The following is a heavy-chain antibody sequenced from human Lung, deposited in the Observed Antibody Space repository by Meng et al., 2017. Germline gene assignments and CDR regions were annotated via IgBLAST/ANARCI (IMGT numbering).Heavy chain of an antibody. Sequence: QGQWVQSGAGGKKPGASVKVSCKPSGYNFPDYYIHWVRRAPGQGLEWMGRINPKSGDTHYAQKFQARVTMTGDTSISTAYMELSGLRSDDTAMYYCARDEDISAAGKLFGDYWGQGTLVTVSS. D-gene: IGHD6-13*01. J-gene: IGHJ4*02. CDR1: GYNFPDYY. CDR2: INPKSGDT. V-gene: IGHV1-2*06. CDR3: ARDEDISAAGKLFGDY.